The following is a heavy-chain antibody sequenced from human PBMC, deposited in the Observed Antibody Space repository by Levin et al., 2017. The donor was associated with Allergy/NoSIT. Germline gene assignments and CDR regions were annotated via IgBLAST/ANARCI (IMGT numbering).Heavy chain of an antibody. CDR3: ARGGLYGDYIYYYYYYYMDV. Sequence: GGSLRLSCAASGFTVSSNYMSWVRQAPGKGLEWVSVIYSGGSTYYADSVKGRFTISRDNSKNTLYLQMNSLRAEDTAVYYCARGGLYGDYIYYYYYYYMDVWGKGTTVTVSS. CDR1: GFTVSSNY. CDR2: IYSGGST. V-gene: IGHV3-53*01. J-gene: IGHJ6*03. D-gene: IGHD4-17*01.